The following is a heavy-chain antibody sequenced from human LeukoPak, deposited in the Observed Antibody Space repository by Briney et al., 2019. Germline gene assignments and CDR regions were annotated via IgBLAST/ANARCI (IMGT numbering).Heavy chain of an antibody. CDR3: ARERMEFGDLLAAFDI. Sequence: ASVTVSCKASVLAFTGYYLGWVRQAPGQGLEWMGWIKADSGGTNYAQKFQGRVTMTRDTSITTAYMELNRLRADDTAVYFCARERMEFGDLLAAFDIWGQGSMVTVSP. V-gene: IGHV1-2*02. CDR2: IKADSGGT. J-gene: IGHJ3*02. D-gene: IGHD3-10*01. CDR1: VLAFTGYY.